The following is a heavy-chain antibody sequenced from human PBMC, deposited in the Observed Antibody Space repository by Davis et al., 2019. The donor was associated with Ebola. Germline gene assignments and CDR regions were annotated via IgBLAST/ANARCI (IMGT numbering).Heavy chain of an antibody. D-gene: IGHD3-10*01. CDR1: GYTFTSYD. CDR3: ARGAYGSGSYYKVLYYYYGMDV. J-gene: IGHJ6*02. V-gene: IGHV1-3*01. CDR2: INAGNGNT. Sequence: ASVKVSCKASGYTFTSYDINWVRQATGQGLEWMGWINAGNGNTKYSQKFQGRVTITRDTSASTAYMELSSLRSEDTAVYYCARGAYGSGSYYKVLYYYYGMDVWGQGTTVTVSS.